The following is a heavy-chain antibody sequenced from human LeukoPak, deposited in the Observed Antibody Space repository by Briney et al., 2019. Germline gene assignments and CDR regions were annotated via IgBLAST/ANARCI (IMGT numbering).Heavy chain of an antibody. D-gene: IGHD3-3*01. V-gene: IGHV3-48*03. CDR3: ARGITIFGVVGYFDY. Sequence: GGSLRLSCAASGFSLRSYEMNWVRQAPGKGLEWVSYIGGSDRAMFYADSVKGRFTISRDNSKNTLYLQMNSLRAEDTAVYYCARGITIFGVVGYFDYWGQGTLVTVSS. CDR1: GFSLRSYE. J-gene: IGHJ4*02. CDR2: IGGSDRAM.